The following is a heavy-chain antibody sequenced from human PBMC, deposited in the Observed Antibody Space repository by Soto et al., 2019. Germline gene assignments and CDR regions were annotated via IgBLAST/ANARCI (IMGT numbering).Heavy chain of an antibody. CDR2: IYYSGST. CDR3: ASSNFGVTIFGREPRFDY. V-gene: IGHV4-39*01. D-gene: IGHD3-3*01. Sequence: PSETLSLTCTVSGGSISSSSYYWGWIRQPPGKGLEWIGSIYYSGSTYYNPSLKSRVTISVDTSKNQFSLKLSSVTAADTAVYYCASSNFGVTIFGREPRFDYWGQGTLVTVSS. CDR1: GGSISSSSYY. J-gene: IGHJ4*02.